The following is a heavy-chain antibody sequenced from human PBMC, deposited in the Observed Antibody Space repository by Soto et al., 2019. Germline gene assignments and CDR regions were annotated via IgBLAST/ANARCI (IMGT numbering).Heavy chain of an antibody. Sequence: AGGSLRLSCAASGFTFSSYSMNWVRQAPGKGLEWVSYISSSSSTIYYADSVKGRFTISRDNAKNSLYLQMNSLRAEDTAVYYCARGEGYYFDYWGQGTLVTVSS. CDR2: ISSSSSTI. CDR3: ARGEGYYFDY. V-gene: IGHV3-48*01. CDR1: GFTFSSYS. J-gene: IGHJ4*02.